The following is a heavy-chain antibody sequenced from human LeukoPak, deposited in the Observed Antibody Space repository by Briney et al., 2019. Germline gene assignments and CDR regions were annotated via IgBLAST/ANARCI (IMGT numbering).Heavy chain of an antibody. Sequence: SETLSLTCTVSGGSISNYYWSWLRQPPGKGLEWIGYIHFSGTTNINPSLKSRVTISVDMSKNQFSLKLSSVTAADTAVYYCAREDPQATVPEGLDVWGQGTTVTVSS. CDR3: AREDPQATVPEGLDV. D-gene: IGHD4-17*01. CDR2: IHFSGTT. V-gene: IGHV4-59*01. CDR1: GGSISNYY. J-gene: IGHJ6*02.